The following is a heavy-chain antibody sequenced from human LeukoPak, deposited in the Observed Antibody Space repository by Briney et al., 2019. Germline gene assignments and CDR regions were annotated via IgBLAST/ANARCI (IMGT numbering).Heavy chain of an antibody. V-gene: IGHV3-74*01. CDR1: GFSLSTSW. Sequence: GGSLRLSCAASGFSLSTSWMHWVRQAPGKGLVWVSRLNADGSSTNYADSVKGRFTISRDNAMNTLYLQMNSLRVEDTAIYYCAKVVTGSRNAFDIWGQGTMVTISS. D-gene: IGHD1-20*01. J-gene: IGHJ3*02. CDR2: LNADGSST. CDR3: AKVVTGSRNAFDI.